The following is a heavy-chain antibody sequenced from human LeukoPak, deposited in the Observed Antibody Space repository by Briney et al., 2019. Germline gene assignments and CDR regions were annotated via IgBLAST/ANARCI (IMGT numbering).Heavy chain of an antibody. V-gene: IGHV3-73*01. CDR3: TRHVIAGYYDSSGYYP. Sequence: GGSLRLSCAASGFTFSGSAMHWVRQASGKGLEWVGRIRSKANSYATAYAASVKGRFTISRDDSKNTAYLQMNSLKTEDTAVYYCTRHVIAGYYDSSGYYPWGQGTLVTVSS. J-gene: IGHJ5*02. CDR1: GFTFSGSA. CDR2: IRSKANSYAT. D-gene: IGHD3-22*01.